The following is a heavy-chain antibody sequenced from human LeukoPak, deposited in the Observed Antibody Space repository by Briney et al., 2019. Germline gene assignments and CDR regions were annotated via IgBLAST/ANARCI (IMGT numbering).Heavy chain of an antibody. D-gene: IGHD3-3*01. CDR2: ISSTSSIK. CDR1: GFTFSSYS. J-gene: IGHJ4*02. Sequence: GGSLRLSCAAPGFTFSSYSMNWVRQAPGKGLEWVSYISSTSSIKYYADSVKGRFTISRDNAKNSLYLQMSSLRAEDTAVYYCATSFGVVNPFDYWGQGTLVTVSS. V-gene: IGHV3-48*01. CDR3: ATSFGVVNPFDY.